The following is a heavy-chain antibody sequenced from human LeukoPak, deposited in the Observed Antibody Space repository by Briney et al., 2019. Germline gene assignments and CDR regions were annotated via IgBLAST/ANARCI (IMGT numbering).Heavy chain of an antibody. CDR2: IYHSGST. J-gene: IGHJ4*02. V-gene: IGHV4-30-2*01. D-gene: IGHD1-26*01. CDR1: GGSISSGGYS. CDR3: ARGQGVGATTFDY. Sequence: PSQTLSLTCAVSGGSISSGGYSWSWIRQPPGKGLEWIGYIYHSGSTYYNPSPKSRVTISVDRSKNQFSLKLNSVTAADTAVYYCARGQGVGATTFDYWGQGTLVTVSS.